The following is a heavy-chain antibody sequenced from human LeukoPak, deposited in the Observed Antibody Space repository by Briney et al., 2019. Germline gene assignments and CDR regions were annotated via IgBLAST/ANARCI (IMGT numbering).Heavy chain of an antibody. CDR2: ISGIGSAI. V-gene: IGHV3-11*01. CDR3: ARSPISMVRAFDY. J-gene: IGHJ4*02. Sequence: GGPLRLSCAASGFTFSDYYMSWIRQAPGKGLEWVSYISGIGSAIYYADSVKGRVVISRDNAKKSLYLQMNSLRAEDTAVYYCARSPISMVRAFDYWGQGTQVTVSS. CDR1: GFTFSDYY. D-gene: IGHD3-10*01.